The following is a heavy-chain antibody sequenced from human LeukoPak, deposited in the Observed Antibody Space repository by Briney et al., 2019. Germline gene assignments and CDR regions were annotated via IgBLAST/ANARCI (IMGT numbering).Heavy chain of an antibody. Sequence: PSETLSLTCTVSGGSISSSSYYWGWIRQPPGKGLEWIGGIYYSGCTYYNRSLKIRFTISVDTTKNQFPLKLSSVTAADTAVYYCARGRSYRYNWFDPWGRGTLVTVSS. CDR3: ARGRSYRYNWFDP. J-gene: IGHJ5*02. D-gene: IGHD1-26*01. CDR2: IYYSGCT. V-gene: IGHV4-39*06. CDR1: GGSISSSSYY.